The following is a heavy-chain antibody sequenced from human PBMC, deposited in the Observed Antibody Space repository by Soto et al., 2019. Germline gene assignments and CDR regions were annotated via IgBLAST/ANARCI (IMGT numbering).Heavy chain of an antibody. CDR3: ARTNTAMVTGWFDP. CDR1: GGTFSSYA. J-gene: IGHJ5*02. Sequence: QVQLGQSGAEVKKPGSSVKVSCKASGGTFSSYAISWVRQAPGQGLEWMGGIIPIFGTANYAQKFQGRVTITADESTSTAYMELSSLRSEDTAMYYCARTNTAMVTGWFDPWGQGTLVTVSS. CDR2: IIPIFGTA. D-gene: IGHD5-18*01. V-gene: IGHV1-69*12.